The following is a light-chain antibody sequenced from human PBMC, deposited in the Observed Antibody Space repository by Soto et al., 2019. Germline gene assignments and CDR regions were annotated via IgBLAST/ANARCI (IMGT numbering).Light chain of an antibody. V-gene: IGLV2-23*01. CDR2: EDS. CDR3: CSYAGSNTFV. CDR1: SSDVGNYNL. Sequence: QSALTQPASGSGFPGQSITISFTGTSSDVGNYNLVSWYQQHPAKAPKLMTYEDSKRPSGVSNSFSGYKSGNTASLTISVLQAEDEADYYCCSYAGSNTFVFGTGTKVTVL. J-gene: IGLJ1*01.